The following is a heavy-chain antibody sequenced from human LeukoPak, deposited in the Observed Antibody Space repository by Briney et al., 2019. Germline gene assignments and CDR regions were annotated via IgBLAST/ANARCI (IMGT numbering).Heavy chain of an antibody. D-gene: IGHD3-22*01. V-gene: IGHV3-21*01. CDR2: ISSSSSYI. CDR3: ARAVRVISGSPYYFDY. J-gene: IGHJ4*02. CDR1: GFTFSSYS. Sequence: PGGSLRLSCAASGFTFSSYSMNWVRQAPGKGLEWVSSISSSSSYIYYADSMKGRFTISRDNAKNSLCLQMNSLRAEDTAVYYCARAVRVISGSPYYFDYWGQGTLVTVSS.